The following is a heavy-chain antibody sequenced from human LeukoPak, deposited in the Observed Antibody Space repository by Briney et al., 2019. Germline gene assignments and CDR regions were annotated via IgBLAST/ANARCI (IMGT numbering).Heavy chain of an antibody. Sequence: SETLSLTCAAYGGSFSGYYWSWIRQPPGKGLEWIGEINHSGSTSYNPSLKSRVTMSVDTSKNQFSLKLSSVTAADTAVYYCARGEGGASIFWGQGTLVTVSS. CDR3: ARGEGGASIF. V-gene: IGHV4-34*01. D-gene: IGHD1-26*01. J-gene: IGHJ4*02. CDR2: INHSGST. CDR1: GGSFSGYY.